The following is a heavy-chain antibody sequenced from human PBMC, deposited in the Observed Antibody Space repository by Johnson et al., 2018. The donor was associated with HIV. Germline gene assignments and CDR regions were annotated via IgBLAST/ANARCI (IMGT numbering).Heavy chain of an antibody. J-gene: IGHJ3*02. CDR2: IWYDGSNK. Sequence: QVQLVESGGGVVQPGRSLRLSCAASGFTFSSYGMHWVRQAPGKGLEWVAVIWYDGSNKYYADSVKGRFTISRDNSKNTLYLQMNSLRAEDTAVDYCAKNSAAFDIWGQGTMVTVSS. D-gene: IGHD3-10*01. V-gene: IGHV3-33*06. CDR1: GFTFSSYG. CDR3: AKNSAAFDI.